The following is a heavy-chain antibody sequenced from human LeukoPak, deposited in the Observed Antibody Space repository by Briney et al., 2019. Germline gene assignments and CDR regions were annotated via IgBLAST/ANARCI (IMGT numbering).Heavy chain of an antibody. D-gene: IGHD3-10*01. V-gene: IGHV5-51*01. Sequence: GESLKISCKGSGYSFTSYWIGWVRQMPGKGLEWMGIIYPGDSDTRYSPSFQGQVTISADRSISTAYLQWSSLKASDTAMYYCARRYGSGSYYSYWFDPWGQGALVTVSS. CDR1: GYSFTSYW. J-gene: IGHJ5*02. CDR3: ARRYGSGSYYSYWFDP. CDR2: IYPGDSDT.